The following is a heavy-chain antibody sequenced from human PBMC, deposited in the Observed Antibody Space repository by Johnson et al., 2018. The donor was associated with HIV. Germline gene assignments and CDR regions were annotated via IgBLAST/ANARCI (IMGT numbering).Heavy chain of an antibody. J-gene: IGHJ3*02. D-gene: IGHD1-1*01. V-gene: IGHV3-20*04. Sequence: VQLVESGGGLMQPGGSLRLSCVASGFTVSNNFMSWVRQAPGKGLEWVSGINWNGGSTGYADSVKGRFTISRDNAKNSLYLQMNSLRAEDTAVYYCARGDGYRRAFDIWGQGTMVTVSS. CDR1: GFTVSNNF. CDR3: ARGDGYRRAFDI. CDR2: INWNGGST.